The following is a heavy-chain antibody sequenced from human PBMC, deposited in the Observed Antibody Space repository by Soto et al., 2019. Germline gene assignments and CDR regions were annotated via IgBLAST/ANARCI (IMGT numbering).Heavy chain of an antibody. J-gene: IGHJ6*02. CDR1: GFTFSSYE. D-gene: IGHD2-15*01. Sequence: EVQLVESGGGLVQPGGSLRLSCAASGFTFSSYEMNWVRQAPGKGLEWVSYISSSGSTIYYADSVKGRFTISRDNAKNSLSLQMNSLRAEDPAVYYCARFGYCSGGSCYHYYYYGMDVWGQGTTVTVSS. CDR2: ISSSGSTI. V-gene: IGHV3-48*03. CDR3: ARFGYCSGGSCYHYYYYGMDV.